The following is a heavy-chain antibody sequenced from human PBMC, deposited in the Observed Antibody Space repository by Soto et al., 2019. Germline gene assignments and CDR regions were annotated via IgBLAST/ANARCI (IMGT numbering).Heavy chain of an antibody. CDR3: ARDREVTMRSFDD. CDR1: GFTFSSYA. Sequence: QVQMVESGGGVVQPGRSLRLSCAVSGFTFSSYAMHWVRQAPGKGLEWVAVISYGGSNTYFADSVKGRFTISSDKSKNTLYRQMNSLRTEDTAVYYCARDREVTMRSFDDWGQGTLVTVSS. V-gene: IGHV3-30-3*01. J-gene: IGHJ4*02. CDR2: ISYGGSNT. D-gene: IGHD3-22*01.